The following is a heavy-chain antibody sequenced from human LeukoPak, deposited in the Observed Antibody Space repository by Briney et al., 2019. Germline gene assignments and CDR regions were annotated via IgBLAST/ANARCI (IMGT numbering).Heavy chain of an antibody. J-gene: IGHJ4*02. CDR2: IYPGDSDT. Sequence: GESLKIPCKGSGFSFPNYWIGWVRQMPGKGLEWMGIIYPGDSDTKYSPSFQGHVTFSVDKSINTAFLQWSSLEASDTATYYCVTYGSGYYYFDYWGQGTLVTVSS. D-gene: IGHD6-19*01. V-gene: IGHV5-51*01. CDR1: GFSFPNYW. CDR3: VTYGSGYYYFDY.